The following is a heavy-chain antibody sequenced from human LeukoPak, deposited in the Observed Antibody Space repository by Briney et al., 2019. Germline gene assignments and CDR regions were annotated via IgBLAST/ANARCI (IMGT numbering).Heavy chain of an antibody. Sequence: PGGSLRIYCAVSGFTFSSDSMNWVRQAPGDGVAWVAAISSSSSYIYYADSVHGRFTITRANAKNTLYLQMNSLRAEDTAVYYCARSGLDAGSCDYWGQGTLVTVSS. D-gene: IGHD6-19*01. J-gene: IGHJ4*02. V-gene: IGHV3-21*01. CDR2: ISSSSSYI. CDR3: ARSGLDAGSCDY. CDR1: GFTFSSDS.